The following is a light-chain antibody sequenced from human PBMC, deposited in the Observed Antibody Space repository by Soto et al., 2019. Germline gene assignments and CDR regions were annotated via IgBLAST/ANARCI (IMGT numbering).Light chain of an antibody. CDR3: LQHNSYPRT. V-gene: IGKV1-17*01. CDR2: AAS. J-gene: IGKJ1*01. Sequence: DIQMTQSPSSLSASVGDRVTITCRASKAITNDLSWYQQKPGEPPKRLIYAASTLHSGVPSRFSGSGSVTEFTLRISSLQPEDFATYFCLQHNSYPRTFGQGTKVEIK. CDR1: KAITND.